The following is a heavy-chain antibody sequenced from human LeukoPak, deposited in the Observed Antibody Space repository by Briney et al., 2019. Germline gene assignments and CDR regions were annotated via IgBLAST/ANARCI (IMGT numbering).Heavy chain of an antibody. CDR2: VYSGGNT. CDR3: AREPPGGGFDY. CDR1: GFTVSSDY. J-gene: IGHJ4*02. V-gene: IGHV3-66*01. D-gene: IGHD3-16*01. Sequence: GGSLRLSCTASGFTVSSDYMSWVRQAPGKGPEWVSVVYSGGNTYYADSVKGRFTISRDNSKNTLYLQMNSLRAEDTAVYYCAREPPGGGFDYWGQGTLVTVSS.